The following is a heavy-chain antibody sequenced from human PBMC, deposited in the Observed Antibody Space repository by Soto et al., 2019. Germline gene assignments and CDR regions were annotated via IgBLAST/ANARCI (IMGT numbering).Heavy chain of an antibody. D-gene: IGHD6-19*01. CDR1: GYSFTTYW. CDR3: ARRIAVADSAGYYLDY. J-gene: IGHJ4*02. Sequence: PVEALKISCKGSGYSFTTYWIGWVRQMPGKGLEGMVIIYPGDSDTRYSPSFQGQVTISADKSINTTYLQWSSLKALDTAIYYCARRIAVADSAGYYLDYWGQGALVTSPQ. CDR2: IYPGDSDT. V-gene: IGHV5-51*01.